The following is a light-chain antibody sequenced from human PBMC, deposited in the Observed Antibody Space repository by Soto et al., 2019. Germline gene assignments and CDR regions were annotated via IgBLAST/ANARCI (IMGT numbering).Light chain of an antibody. Sequence: VLTQSPGTLSLSPGERATLSCRASQSISSIYLAWYQQKPGQTPRLLIYGASTRATGIPDRFSGSGSGTDFTLTISRLEPEDFGVYYCQQYGGSPGTFGQGTKVEIK. J-gene: IGKJ1*01. CDR3: QQYGGSPGT. V-gene: IGKV3-20*01. CDR2: GAS. CDR1: QSISSIY.